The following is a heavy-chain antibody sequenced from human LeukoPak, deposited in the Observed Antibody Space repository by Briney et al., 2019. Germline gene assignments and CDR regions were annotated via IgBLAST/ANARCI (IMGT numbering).Heavy chain of an antibody. CDR2: ISYGGSTR. CDR1: GFTFSSYA. V-gene: IGHV3-30*04. D-gene: IGHD6-19*01. Sequence: LAGGSLRLSCAASGFTFSSYAMHWVRQAPGKGLEWVALISYGGSTRDYVDSEKGRFTISRDNSINTLYLQMDSLRPEDTAVYYCARAPCSSGWYYFDYWGQGTLVTVSS. CDR3: ARAPCSSGWYYFDY. J-gene: IGHJ4*02.